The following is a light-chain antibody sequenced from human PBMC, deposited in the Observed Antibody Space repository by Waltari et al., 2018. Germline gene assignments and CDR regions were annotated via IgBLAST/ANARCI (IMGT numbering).Light chain of an antibody. J-gene: IGLJ1*01. CDR1: SGHSNYA. V-gene: IGLV4-69*01. Sequence: QLVLTQSPSASASLGASVKLTCTLSSGHSNYAIAWHQQQAEKGPRYLMKINRDGSHNKGDGIPDRFSGSTSGAERYHTISSLQSEDEADYYCQTWGAGIRVFGTGTKVTVL. CDR2: INRDGSH. CDR3: QTWGAGIRV.